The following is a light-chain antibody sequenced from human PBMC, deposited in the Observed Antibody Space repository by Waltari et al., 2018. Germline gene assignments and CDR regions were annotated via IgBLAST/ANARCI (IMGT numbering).Light chain of an antibody. Sequence: QSALTQPASVSGSPGQSITISCIGPSSAVGGNNYVSWYQQPPGKVPKLLIDDVSNRPSGVSNRFSGSKSGNTASLTISGLQAEDEADYYCSSYTSISTPVVFGGGTKLTVL. V-gene: IGLV2-14*03. CDR2: DVS. CDR1: SSAVGGNNY. CDR3: SSYTSISTPVV. J-gene: IGLJ2*01.